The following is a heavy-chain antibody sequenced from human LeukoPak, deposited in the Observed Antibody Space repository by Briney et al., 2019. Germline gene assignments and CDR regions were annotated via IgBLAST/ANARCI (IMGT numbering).Heavy chain of an antibody. V-gene: IGHV1-3*01. CDR3: ARLTYYYDSSGQNWFDP. J-gene: IGHJ5*02. CDR1: GYTFTSYA. CDR2: INAGNGNT. Sequence: GASVKVSCKASGYTFTSYAMHWVRQAPGQRLEWMGWINAGNGNTKYSQKFQGRVTITRDTSASTADMELSSLRSEDTAVYYCARLTYYYDSSGQNWFDPWGQGTLVTVSS. D-gene: IGHD3-22*01.